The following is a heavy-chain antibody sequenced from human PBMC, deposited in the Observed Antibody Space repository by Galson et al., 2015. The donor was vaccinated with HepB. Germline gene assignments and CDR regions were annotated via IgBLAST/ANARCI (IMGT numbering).Heavy chain of an antibody. V-gene: IGHV3-33*01. D-gene: IGHD1-1*01. CDR3: AREGGVQLERLYYGMDV. CDR2: IWYDGSNK. CDR1: GFTFSSYG. Sequence: SLRLSCAASGFTFSSYGMHWVRQAPGEGLEWVAVIWYDGSNKYYADSVKGRFTISRDNSKNTLYLQMNSLRAEDTAVYYCAREGGVQLERLYYGMDVWGQGTTVTVSS. J-gene: IGHJ6*02.